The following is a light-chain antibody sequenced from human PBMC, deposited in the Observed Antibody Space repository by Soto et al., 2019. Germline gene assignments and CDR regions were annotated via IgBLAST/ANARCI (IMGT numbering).Light chain of an antibody. V-gene: IGKV3-20*01. CDR1: QSVSSNY. CDR2: GAS. CDR3: QQYATSPT. Sequence: ETVLTQSPGTLSLSPGERATLSCRAGQSVSSNYLAWYQQKPGQAPRLLIYGASSRATGIPDRFSGSGSGTDFTLTISRLEPEDFAVYYCQQYATSPTFGGGTKVDIK. J-gene: IGKJ4*01.